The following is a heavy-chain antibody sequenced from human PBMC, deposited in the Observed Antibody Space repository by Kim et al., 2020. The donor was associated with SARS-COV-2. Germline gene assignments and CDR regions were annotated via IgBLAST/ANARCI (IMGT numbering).Heavy chain of an antibody. CDR2: ISISGSTI. Sequence: GGSLRLSCAASGFTFSSYEMNWVRQAPGKGLEWVSYISISGSTIYYADSVKGRFTISRDNAKNSLYLQMNSLMAEDTAVYYCAREGYDYVWGSYRRQPDFDYCGQGTLVTVSS. CDR3: AREGYDYVWGSYRRQPDFDY. J-gene: IGHJ4*02. D-gene: IGHD3-16*02. CDR1: GFTFSSYE. V-gene: IGHV3-48*03.